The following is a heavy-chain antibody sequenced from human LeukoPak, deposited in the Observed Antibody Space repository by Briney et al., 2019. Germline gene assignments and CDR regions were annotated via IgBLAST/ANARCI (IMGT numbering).Heavy chain of an antibody. V-gene: IGHV3-30*02. D-gene: IGHD3-3*01. Sequence: PGGSLRLSCAASRFTFSSYGMHWVRQAPGKGLEWVSFIRYDGSNKYYADSVKGRFTVSRDNSKNTLYLQMSSLRAEDTAVYYCAKDFGATGVRFLEWSFDTFDIWGQGTMVTVSS. CDR2: IRYDGSNK. J-gene: IGHJ3*02. CDR3: AKDFGATGVRFLEWSFDTFDI. CDR1: RFTFSSYG.